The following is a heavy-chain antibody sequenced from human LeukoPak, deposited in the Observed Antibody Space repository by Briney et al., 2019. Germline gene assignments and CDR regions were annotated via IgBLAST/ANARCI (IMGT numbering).Heavy chain of an antibody. V-gene: IGHV1-46*01. CDR2: ISPSGGST. Sequence: ASVKVSCKASGYTFTSYYMHWVRQAPGQGLEWMGIISPSGGSTTYAQKFQGRVTITADKSTSTAYMELSSLRSEDTAVYYCASREHDFWSGGGAFDIWGQGTMVTVSS. CDR3: ASREHDFWSGGGAFDI. CDR1: GYTFTSYY. J-gene: IGHJ3*02. D-gene: IGHD3-3*01.